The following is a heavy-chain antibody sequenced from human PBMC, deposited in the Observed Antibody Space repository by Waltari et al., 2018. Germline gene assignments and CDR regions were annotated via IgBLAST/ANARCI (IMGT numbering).Heavy chain of an antibody. J-gene: IGHJ6*02. CDR1: GGSITIVSHY. D-gene: IGHD2-15*01. CDR3: ARRGGSLIGGLIVGSGLDV. CDR2: MYYSGTD. Sequence: QLQMQESGPGLVKPSEPLSLTCTVAGGSITIVSHYSDWIPQPPGKWLEWIAAMYYSGTDYYDMSLKSRVTISVDTSKNQFSLRLNSVTATDTGVYYCARRGGSLIGGLIVGSGLDVWGQGTTVTVSS. V-gene: IGHV4-39*01.